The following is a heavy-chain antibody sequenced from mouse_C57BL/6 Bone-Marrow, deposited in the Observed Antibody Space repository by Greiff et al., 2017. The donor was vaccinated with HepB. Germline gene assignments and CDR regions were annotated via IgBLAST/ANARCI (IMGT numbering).Heavy chain of an antibody. V-gene: IGHV1-19*01. J-gene: IGHJ2*01. D-gene: IGHD2-1*01. Sequence: VQLKESGPVLVKPGASVKMSCKASGYTFTDYYMNWVKQSHGKSLEWIGVINPYNGGTSYNQKFKGKATLTVDKSSSTAYMELNSLTSEDSAVYYCARDGKRDFDYWGQGTTLTVSS. CDR2: INPYNGGT. CDR1: GYTFTDYY. CDR3: ARDGKRDFDY.